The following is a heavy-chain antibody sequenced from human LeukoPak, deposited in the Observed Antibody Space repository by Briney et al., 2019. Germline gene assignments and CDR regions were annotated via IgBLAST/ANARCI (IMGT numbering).Heavy chain of an antibody. CDR3: ARGNTYYYRSGSNNWFDP. J-gene: IGHJ5*02. V-gene: IGHV4-61*02. D-gene: IGHD3-10*01. CDR2: IYTSGST. Sequence: SETLSLTCTVSGGSISSSSYYWSWIRQPAGKGLEWIGRIYTSGSTNYNPSLESRVTISLDTSKNQFSLKLSSVTAADTAVYYCARGNTYYYRSGSNNWFDPWGQGTLVTVSS. CDR1: GGSISSSSYY.